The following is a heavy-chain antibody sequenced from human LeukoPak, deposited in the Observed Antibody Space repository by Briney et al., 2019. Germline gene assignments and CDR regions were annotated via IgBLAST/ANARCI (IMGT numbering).Heavy chain of an antibody. CDR3: AREGVEMATTYYFDY. CDR2: IYHSGST. D-gene: IGHD5-24*01. Sequence: PSETLSLTCNVSGYSISNNYYWGWIRQPPGKGLEWIGSIYHSGSTYYNPSLKSRVTISVDTSKDQFSLKLSSVTAADTAVYYCAREGVEMATTYYFDYWGQGTLVTVSS. J-gene: IGHJ4*02. V-gene: IGHV4-38-2*02. CDR1: GYSISNNYY.